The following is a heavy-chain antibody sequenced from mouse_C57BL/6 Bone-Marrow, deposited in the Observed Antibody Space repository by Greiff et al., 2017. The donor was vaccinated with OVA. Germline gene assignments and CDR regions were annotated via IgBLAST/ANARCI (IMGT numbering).Heavy chain of an antibody. J-gene: IGHJ1*03. V-gene: IGHV5-12*01. CDR1: GFTFSDYY. CDR2: ISNGGGST. CDR3: ARQTFYYGSSYDWYFDV. Sequence: EVQGVESGGGLVQPGGSLKLSCAASGFTFSDYYMYWVRQTPEKRLEWVAYISNGGGSTYYPDTVKGRFTISRDNSKNTLYLQLSRLKSEDTAMYYCARQTFYYGSSYDWYFDVWGTGTTVTVSS. D-gene: IGHD1-1*01.